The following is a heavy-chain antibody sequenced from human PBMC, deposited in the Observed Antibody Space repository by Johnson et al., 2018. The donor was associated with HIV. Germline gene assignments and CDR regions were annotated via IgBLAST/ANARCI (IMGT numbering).Heavy chain of an antibody. V-gene: IGHV3-13*01. D-gene: IGHD4-17*01. Sequence: VQLVESGGGLVQPGGSLRLSCAASGFTFSSYDMHWVRQATGKGLEWVSAIGTAGDTYYPGSVKGRFTISRENAKNTLYLQMNSLRAEDTAVYYCARVRSSGPWVNDAFDIWGQGTMVTVSS. CDR2: IGTAGDT. J-gene: IGHJ3*02. CDR1: GFTFSSYD. CDR3: ARVRSSGPWVNDAFDI.